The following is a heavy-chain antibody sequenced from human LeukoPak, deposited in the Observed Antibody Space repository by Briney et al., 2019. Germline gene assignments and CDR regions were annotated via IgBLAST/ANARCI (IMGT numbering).Heavy chain of an antibody. V-gene: IGHV4-59*12. Sequence: PSETLSLTCTVSGGSISSYYWSWIRQPPGKGLEWIGYIYYSGSTNYNPSLKSRVTISVDTSKNQFSLKLSSVTAADTAVYYCARESIPAAKYYYYYYYMDVWGKGTTVTISS. CDR2: IYYSGST. D-gene: IGHD2-2*01. CDR3: ARESIPAAKYYYYYYYMDV. J-gene: IGHJ6*03. CDR1: GGSISSYY.